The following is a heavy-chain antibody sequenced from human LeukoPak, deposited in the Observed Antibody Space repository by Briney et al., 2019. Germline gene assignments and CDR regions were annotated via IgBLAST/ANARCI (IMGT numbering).Heavy chain of an antibody. Sequence: PGGSLRLSCAVSGFTFSSYSMNWVRQAPGKGLEWVSSISSSSSYIYYADSVKGRFTISRDNAKNSLYLQMNSLRAEDTAVYYCARDRICSSTSCYLFDYWGQGTLVTVSS. D-gene: IGHD2-2*01. J-gene: IGHJ4*02. CDR1: GFTFSSYS. V-gene: IGHV3-21*01. CDR2: ISSSSSYI. CDR3: ARDRICSSTSCYLFDY.